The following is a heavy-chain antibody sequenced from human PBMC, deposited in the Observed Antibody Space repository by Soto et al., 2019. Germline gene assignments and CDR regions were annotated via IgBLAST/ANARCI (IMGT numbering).Heavy chain of an antibody. CDR1: GFTFSSSG. CDR3: AKDRCGASCISDLDY. CDR2: ISASDGGT. J-gene: IGHJ4*02. V-gene: IGHV3-23*01. Sequence: EVQLLESGGGLVQPGGSLRLSCAASGFTFSSSGMNWVRQAPGKGLEWVSSISASDGGTYYADSVKGRLTISREKSNNTFFLQMNSLRAEDTAVYYCAKDRCGASCISDLDYWGQGTLVTVSS. D-gene: IGHD2-15*01.